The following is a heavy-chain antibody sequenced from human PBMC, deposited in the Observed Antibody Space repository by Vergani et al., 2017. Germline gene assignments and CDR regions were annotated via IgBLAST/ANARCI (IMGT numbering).Heavy chain of an antibody. CDR1: GGSITSGSFY. CDR2: VYPSGTT. V-gene: IGHV4-61*02. D-gene: IGHD3-10*01. Sequence: QVQLHESGPGLVKPSQTLSLTCTVSGGSITSGSFYWTWIRQTAERRLEWMGRVYPSGTTNYNPSLNGRVTIFVDKSKNLLSLRLNSVTAADTAVYYCARGELMVRAQNWFDPWGQGTLVTVSS. J-gene: IGHJ5*02. CDR3: ARGELMVRAQNWFDP.